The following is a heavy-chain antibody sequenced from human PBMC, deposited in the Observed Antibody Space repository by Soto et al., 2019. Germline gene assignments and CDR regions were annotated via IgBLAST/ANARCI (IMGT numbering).Heavy chain of an antibody. D-gene: IGHD1-26*01. CDR3: ARPQNVGYYYGMDV. J-gene: IGHJ6*02. V-gene: IGHV1-46*01. Sequence: QVQLVQSGAEVKKPGASVKVSCKASGHTFTGYYMHWVRQAPGQGLEWMGIINPSGGSTTYAQKFQGRVIMTRDTSTSTVYMELSSLRSEDTAMYYCARPQNVGYYYGMDVWGQGTRSPSP. CDR2: INPSGGST. CDR1: GHTFTGYY.